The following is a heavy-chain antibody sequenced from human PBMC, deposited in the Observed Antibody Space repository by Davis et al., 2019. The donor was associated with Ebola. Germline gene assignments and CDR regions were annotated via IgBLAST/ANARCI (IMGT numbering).Heavy chain of an antibody. CDR3: ATRHGAAGFDY. V-gene: IGHV1-3*01. CDR2: INAGNGNT. J-gene: IGHJ4*02. CDR1: GYTFTSYA. Sequence: ASVKVSCKASGYTFTSYAMHWVRQAPGQRLEWMGWINAGNGNTKYSQKFQGRVTMTEDTSTDTAYMELSSLRSEDTAVYYCATRHGAAGFDYWGQGTLVTVSS. D-gene: IGHD6-13*01.